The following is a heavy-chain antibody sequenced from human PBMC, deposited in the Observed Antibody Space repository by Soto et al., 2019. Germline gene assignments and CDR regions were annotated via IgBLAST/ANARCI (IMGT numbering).Heavy chain of an antibody. CDR1: GGSINSYY. Sequence: SETLSLTCTVSGGSINSYYWSWIRQPPGKGLEWIGYIYYSGSTNYNPSLKSRVTISVDTSKNQFSLKLSSVTAADTAVYYCARAPIASDWGQGTLVTVSS. CDR3: ARAPIASD. J-gene: IGHJ4*02. V-gene: IGHV4-59*08. CDR2: IYYSGST.